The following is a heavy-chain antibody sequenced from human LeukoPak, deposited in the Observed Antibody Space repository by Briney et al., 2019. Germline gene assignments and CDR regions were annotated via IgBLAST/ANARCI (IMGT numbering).Heavy chain of an antibody. J-gene: IGHJ3*02. CDR2: IIPIIGTA. Sequence: SAKVSPKASVGTFSGYVVSSGRQAPGQGLEWMGRIIPIIGTAHYAQKVQGRVTINTDESTSTAYMELSSVRSGHTAVYYCAIYDGGAFDIWGQGTMVTVSS. CDR1: VGTFSGYV. CDR3: AIYDGGAFDI. D-gene: IGHD5/OR15-5a*01. V-gene: IGHV1-69*05.